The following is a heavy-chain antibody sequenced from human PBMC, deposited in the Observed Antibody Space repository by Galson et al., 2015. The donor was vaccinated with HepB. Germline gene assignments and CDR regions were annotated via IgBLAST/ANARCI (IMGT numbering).Heavy chain of an antibody. V-gene: IGHV3-30-3*01. Sequence: SLRLSCAASGFTFSSCAMHWVRQAPGKGLEWVAVISYDGSNKYYADSVKGRFTISRDNSKNTLYLQMNSLRAEDTAVYYCARDLGYDFWSGYSFYGMDVWGQGTTVTVSS. CDR3: ARDLGYDFWSGYSFYGMDV. CDR2: ISYDGSNK. J-gene: IGHJ6*02. CDR1: GFTFSSCA. D-gene: IGHD3-3*01.